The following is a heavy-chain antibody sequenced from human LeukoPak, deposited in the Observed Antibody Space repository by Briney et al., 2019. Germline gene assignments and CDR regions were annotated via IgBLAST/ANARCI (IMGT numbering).Heavy chain of an antibody. CDR3: ARDLVGGDY. V-gene: IGHV3-7*01. Sequence: GGSLRLSCAASGFTFSSYNMNWVRQAPGKGLEWMANIKQDGNKKYYVDSVKGRFTISRDNAKNSLYLQMKSLRAEDTAVYYCARDLVGGDYWGQGTLVTVSS. J-gene: IGHJ4*02. CDR1: GFTFSSYN. CDR2: IKQDGNKK. D-gene: IGHD3-16*01.